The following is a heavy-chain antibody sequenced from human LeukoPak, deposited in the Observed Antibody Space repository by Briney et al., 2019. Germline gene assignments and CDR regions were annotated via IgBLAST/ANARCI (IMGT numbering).Heavy chain of an antibody. J-gene: IGHJ4*02. CDR1: GFTFSSYA. D-gene: IGHD1-26*01. V-gene: IGHV3-23*01. CDR3: AKGGSYYETTGRADY. Sequence: GGSLRLSCAASGFTFSSYAMSWVRQAPGRGLEWVSAISGSGGSTYYADSVKGRFTISRDNSKNTLYLQMNSLRAEGTAVYYCAKGGSYYETTGRADYWGQGTLVTVSS. CDR2: ISGSGGST.